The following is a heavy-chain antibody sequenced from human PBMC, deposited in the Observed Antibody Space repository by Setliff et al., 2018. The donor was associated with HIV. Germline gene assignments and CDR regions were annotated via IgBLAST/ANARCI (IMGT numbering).Heavy chain of an antibody. CDR2: IYPTGIT. CDR1: GGSFRHYY. J-gene: IGHJ2*01. CDR3: ARLVSEMATLDWYFDV. Sequence: LSLTCTVSGGSFRHYYWSWIRQPPGKGLEWIGHIYPTGITNYNPSLKSRLTISIDTFRKQFALSLRSVTAADTAIYYCARLVSEMATLDWYFDVWGRGTLVTVSS. V-gene: IGHV4-4*09.